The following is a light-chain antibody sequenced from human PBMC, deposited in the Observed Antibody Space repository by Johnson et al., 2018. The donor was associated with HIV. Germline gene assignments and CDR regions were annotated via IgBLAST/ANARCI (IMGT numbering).Light chain of an antibody. CDR1: SSNIGSNS. CDR3: GAWDSGLTAHFV. CDR2: ENN. V-gene: IGLV1-51*01. Sequence: QSVLTQPPSVSAAPGQKVTISCSGSSSNIGSNSVSWYQDVPGTAPKLLIYENNKRPSGIPDRFSASQSGTSATLALTGLQTGDEADYYCGAWDSGLTAHFVFGTGTKITVL. J-gene: IGLJ1*01.